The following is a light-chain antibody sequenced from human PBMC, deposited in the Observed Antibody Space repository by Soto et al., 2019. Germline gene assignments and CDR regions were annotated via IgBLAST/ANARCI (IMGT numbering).Light chain of an antibody. CDR1: QSIRSY. J-gene: IGKJ2*01. V-gene: IGKV3-15*01. CDR3: QHYNNWPPDYT. CDR2: GAS. Sequence: VMTQSPATLSASPGETATLSCRASQSIRSYLAWYQQKPGQAPRLLIYGASMRATGVPTRFSGSGSGTEFTLTISSLQSEDFAVYYCQHYNNWPPDYTFGQWTKVEIK.